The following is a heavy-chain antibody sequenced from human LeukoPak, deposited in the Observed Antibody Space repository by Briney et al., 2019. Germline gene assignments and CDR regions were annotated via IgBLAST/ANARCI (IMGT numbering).Heavy chain of an antibody. CDR1: GGSINNSFYY. V-gene: IGHV4-39*01. CDR3: ARQGYSGYDYGGSFDY. CDR2: IYYRGNT. Sequence: PSETLSLTCIVSGGSINNSFYYWGWIRQPPGKGLEWIGSIYYRGNTYYNPSLKSRVTISVDSSKDQFSLKVTSVTAADTAVFYCARQGYSGYDYGGSFDYWGQGTLVTVSS. J-gene: IGHJ4*02. D-gene: IGHD5-12*01.